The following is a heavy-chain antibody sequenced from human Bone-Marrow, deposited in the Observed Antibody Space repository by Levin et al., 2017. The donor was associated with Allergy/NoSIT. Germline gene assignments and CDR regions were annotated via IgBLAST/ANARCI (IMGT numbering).Heavy chain of an antibody. Sequence: GESLKISCAASGFTFSSYGMHWVRQAPGKGLEWVAVIWYDGSNKYYADSVKGRFTISRDNSKNTLYLQMNSLRAEDTAVYYCAGVTEQQLDDTYYYMDVWGKGTTVTVSS. V-gene: IGHV3-33*01. CDR3: AGVTEQQLDDTYYYMDV. CDR2: IWYDGSNK. CDR1: GFTFSSYG. D-gene: IGHD6-13*01. J-gene: IGHJ6*03.